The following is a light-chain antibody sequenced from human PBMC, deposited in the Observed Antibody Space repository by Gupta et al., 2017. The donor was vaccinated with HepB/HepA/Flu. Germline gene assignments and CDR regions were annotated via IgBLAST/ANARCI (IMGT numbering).Light chain of an antibody. Sequence: SYVLTQPPSVSVAPGKTARITCGGNTLVSKSVHWYPRKSGQAPVLVVYDDSVRPSGIPERFSGSNSGNTATLTISRVEAGDEADYYCHVWDSSDVVFGGGTKLTVL. V-gene: IGLV3-21*03. CDR1: TLVSKS. CDR2: DDS. CDR3: HVWDSSDVV. J-gene: IGLJ2*01.